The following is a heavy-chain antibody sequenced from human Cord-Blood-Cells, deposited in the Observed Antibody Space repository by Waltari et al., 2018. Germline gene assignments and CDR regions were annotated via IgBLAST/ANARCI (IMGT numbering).Heavy chain of an antibody. V-gene: IGHV3-9*01. CDR1: GFTFVDYA. CDR2: ISWNSGSI. Sequence: EVQLVESGGGLVQPGRSLRLSCAASGFTFVDYAMHWVRQAPGKGLEWVSGISWNSGSIGYADSVKGRFTISRDNAKNSLYLQMNSLRAEDTALYYCAKVGDSSGWYFDYWGQGTLVTVSS. D-gene: IGHD6-19*01. CDR3: AKVGDSSGWYFDY. J-gene: IGHJ4*02.